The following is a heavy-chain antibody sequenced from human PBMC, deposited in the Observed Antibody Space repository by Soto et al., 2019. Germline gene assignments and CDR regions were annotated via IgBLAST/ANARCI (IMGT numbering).Heavy chain of an antibody. CDR2: IYHSGST. CDR1: GGSISSSNW. V-gene: IGHV4-4*02. CDR3: ARIAAAGTLDY. D-gene: IGHD6-13*01. Sequence: QVQLQESGPGLVKPSGTLSLTCAVSGGSISSSNWWSWVRQPPGKGLEWIGEIYHSGSTNYNPSLKCRVTNSVDKSKNQVSLKLSSVTAADTAVYYGARIAAAGTLDYWGQGTLVTVSS. J-gene: IGHJ4*02.